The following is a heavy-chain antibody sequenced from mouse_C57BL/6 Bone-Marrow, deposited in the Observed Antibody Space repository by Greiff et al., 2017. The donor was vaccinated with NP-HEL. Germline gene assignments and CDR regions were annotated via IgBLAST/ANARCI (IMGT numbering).Heavy chain of an antibody. CDR3: ARLRYYGSSYCAMDY. V-gene: IGHV1-69*01. J-gene: IGHJ4*01. CDR1: GYTFTSYW. Sequence: QVQLQQPGAELVMPGASVKLSCKASGYTFTSYWMHWVKQRPGQGLEWIGEIDPSDSYTNYNQKFKGKSTLTVDKSSSTAYMQLSSLTSEDSAVYYWARLRYYGSSYCAMDYWGQGTSVTVSS. CDR2: IDPSDSYT. D-gene: IGHD1-1*01.